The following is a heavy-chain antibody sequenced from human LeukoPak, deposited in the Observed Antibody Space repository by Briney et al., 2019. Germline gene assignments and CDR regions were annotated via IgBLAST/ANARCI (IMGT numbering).Heavy chain of an antibody. CDR2: IDPSDSYT. V-gene: IGHV5-10-1*01. CDR3: ARRYCSSTSCLLKDWFDP. J-gene: IGHJ5*02. CDR1: GYSFTSYW. D-gene: IGHD2-2*01. Sequence: GESLKISCKGSGYSFTSYWISWVRQMPGKGLEWMGRIDPSDSYTNYSPSFQGHVTISADKSISTAYLQWSSLKASDTATYYCARRYCSSTSCLLKDWFDPWGQGTLVTVSS.